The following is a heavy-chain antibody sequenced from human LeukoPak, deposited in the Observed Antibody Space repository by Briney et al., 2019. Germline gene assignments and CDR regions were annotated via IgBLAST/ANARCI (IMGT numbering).Heavy chain of an antibody. Sequence: SETLSLTGAVYGGSFSGYYWSWIRQPPGKGLEWIGEINHSGSTNYNPSLKSRVTISVDTSKNQFSLKLSSVTAADTAVYYCAIKYMTTVTYFDYWGQGTLVTVSS. J-gene: IGHJ4*02. V-gene: IGHV4-34*01. D-gene: IGHD4-17*01. CDR1: GGSFSGYY. CDR2: INHSGST. CDR3: AIKYMTTVTYFDY.